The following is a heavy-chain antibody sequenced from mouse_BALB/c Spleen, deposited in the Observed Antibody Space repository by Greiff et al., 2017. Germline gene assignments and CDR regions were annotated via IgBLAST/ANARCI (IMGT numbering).Heavy chain of an antibody. Sequence: EVQRVESGPELVKPGASVKISCKASGYSFTGYFMNWVKQSHGKSLEWIGRINPYNGDTFYNQKFKGKATLTVDKSSSTAHMELLSLTSEDSAVYYCTYYYGSSYWFAYWGQGTLVTVSA. CDR2: INPYNGDT. CDR1: GYSFTGYF. D-gene: IGHD1-1*01. J-gene: IGHJ3*01. CDR3: TYYYGSSYWFAY. V-gene: IGHV1-37*01.